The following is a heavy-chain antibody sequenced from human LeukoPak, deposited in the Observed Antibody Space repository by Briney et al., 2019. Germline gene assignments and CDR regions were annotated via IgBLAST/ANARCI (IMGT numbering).Heavy chain of an antibody. D-gene: IGHD2-15*01. V-gene: IGHV4-34*01. Sequence: SETLSLTCAVYGGSFSGYYWSWIRQPPGKGLEWIGEINHSGSTNYNPSLASRLTTSVDTSTNQISLRLTSATVADTAVFYCAAGKDVVGSPVGAFDIWGQGTMVTVSS. CDR2: INHSGST. J-gene: IGHJ3*02. CDR3: AAGKDVVGSPVGAFDI. CDR1: GGSFSGYY.